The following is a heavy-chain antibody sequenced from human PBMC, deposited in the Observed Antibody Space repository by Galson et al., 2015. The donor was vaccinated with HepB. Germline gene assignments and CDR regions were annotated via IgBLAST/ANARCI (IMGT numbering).Heavy chain of an antibody. V-gene: IGHV4-31*03. CDR1: GGSISSGGYY. Sequence: TLSLTCTVSGGSISSGGYYWSWIRQHPGKGLEWIGYIYYSGSTYYNPSLKSRVTMSVDTSKNQFSLKLSSVTAADTAVYYCARAPIVVVPAAGPRWFDPWGQGTLVTVSS. J-gene: IGHJ5*02. CDR2: IYYSGST. CDR3: ARAPIVVVPAAGPRWFDP. D-gene: IGHD2-2*01.